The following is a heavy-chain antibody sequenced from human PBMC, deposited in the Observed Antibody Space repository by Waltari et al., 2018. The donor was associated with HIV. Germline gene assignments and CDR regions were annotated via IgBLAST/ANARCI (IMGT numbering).Heavy chain of an antibody. J-gene: IGHJ4*02. D-gene: IGHD6-13*01. CDR1: GGSISSSSYY. CDR2: IYYSVST. CDR3: ARDKPYSTPLGY. V-gene: IGHV4-39*07. Sequence: QLQLQESGPGLVKPSETLSLTCTVSGGSISSSSYYWGWFRQPPGKGLEWIGSIYYSVSTYYNPSLKSRVTISVDTSKNQFSLKLSSVTAADTAVYYCARDKPYSTPLGYWGQGTLVTVSS.